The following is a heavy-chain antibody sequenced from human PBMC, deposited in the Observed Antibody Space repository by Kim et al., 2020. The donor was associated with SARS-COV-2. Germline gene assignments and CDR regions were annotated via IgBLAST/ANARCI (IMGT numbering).Heavy chain of an antibody. CDR3: AKGPNSATPYYYGMDV. J-gene: IGHJ6*02. Sequence: SVKGRFTISIDNSKNTLYLQMNSLRAEDTAVYYCAKGPNSATPYYYGMDVWGQGTTVTVSS. V-gene: IGHV3-30*02. D-gene: IGHD2-21*01.